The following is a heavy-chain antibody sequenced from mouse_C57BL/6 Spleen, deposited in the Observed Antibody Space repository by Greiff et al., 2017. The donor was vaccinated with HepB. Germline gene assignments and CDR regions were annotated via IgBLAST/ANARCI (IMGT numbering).Heavy chain of an antibody. CDR2: IYPGNSDT. J-gene: IGHJ1*03. CDR3: TRKNYGSSYGYFDV. D-gene: IGHD1-1*01. CDR1: GYTFTSYW. Sequence: EVQVVESGTVLARPGASVKMSCKTSGYTFTSYWMHWVKQRPGQGLEWIGAIYPGNSDTSYNQKFKGKAKLTAVTSASTAYMELSSLTNEDSAVYYCTRKNYGSSYGYFDVWGTGTTVTVSS. V-gene: IGHV1-5*01.